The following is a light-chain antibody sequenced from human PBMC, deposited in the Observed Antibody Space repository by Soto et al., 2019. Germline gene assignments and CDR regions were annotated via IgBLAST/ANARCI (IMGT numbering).Light chain of an antibody. CDR3: STYTSRSPLV. J-gene: IGLJ1*01. CDR2: EVS. CDR1: SSDVGGYNY. V-gene: IGLV2-14*01. Sequence: QSVLTPPASVSGSPGQSITISCTGTSSDVGGYNYVSWYQQHPGKAPKRMIYEVSNRPSGVSNRFSGSKSGNTASLTISGLQAEDEAHYYRSTYTSRSPLVFGTGTKVNV.